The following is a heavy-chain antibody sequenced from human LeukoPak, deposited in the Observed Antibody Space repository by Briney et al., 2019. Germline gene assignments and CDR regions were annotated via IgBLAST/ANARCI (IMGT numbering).Heavy chain of an antibody. CDR1: GFTFSSYE. V-gene: IGHV3-48*03. D-gene: IGHD2-15*01. J-gene: IGHJ3*02. CDR2: ISSSGSTI. Sequence: PGGSLRLSCAASGFTFSSYEMNWVRQAPGKGLEWVSYISSSGSTIYYADSVKGRFTISRDNAKNSLYLQMNSLRAEDTAVYYCAREAATYGDAVDIWGQGTMVTVSS. CDR3: AREAATYGDAVDI.